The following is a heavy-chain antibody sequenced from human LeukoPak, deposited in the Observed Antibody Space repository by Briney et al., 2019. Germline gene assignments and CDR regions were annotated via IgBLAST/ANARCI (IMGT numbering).Heavy chain of an antibody. Sequence: PGGSLRLSCAASGFTFDDYGMSWVRQAPGKGLEWVSGINWNGRSTGYADFVKGRFTNSRDNAKNSLYLQMNSLRAEDTALYYCARIVASPYSSFDIWGQGTMVTVSS. CDR1: GFTFDDYG. CDR2: INWNGRST. D-gene: IGHD5-12*01. CDR3: ARIVASPYSSFDI. J-gene: IGHJ3*02. V-gene: IGHV3-20*04.